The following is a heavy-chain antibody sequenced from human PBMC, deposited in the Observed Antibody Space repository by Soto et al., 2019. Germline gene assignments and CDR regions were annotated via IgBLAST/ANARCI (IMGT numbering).Heavy chain of an antibody. V-gene: IGHV3-11*01. Sequence: PGGSLRLSCAASGFTFSDYYMSWIRQAPGKGLEWVSYITSSGSSIYYADSVKGRFTISRDNAKNSLYLQMNSLRAEDTAVYYCARDKGQLVPADGYWGQGTLVTVPQ. CDR1: GFTFSDYY. CDR2: ITSSGSSI. D-gene: IGHD6-6*01. CDR3: ARDKGQLVPADGY. J-gene: IGHJ4*02.